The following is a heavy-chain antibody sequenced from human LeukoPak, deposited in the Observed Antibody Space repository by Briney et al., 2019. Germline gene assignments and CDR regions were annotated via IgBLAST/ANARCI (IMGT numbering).Heavy chain of an antibody. CDR3: ARGTGRQXXXYYYGMDV. V-gene: IGHV4-34*01. CDR1: GGSFSGYY. D-gene: IGHD3-10*01. J-gene: IGHJ6*02. Sequence: PSETLSLTCAVYGGSFSGYYWSWIRQPPGKGLEWIGEINHSGSTNYNPSLKSRVTISVDTSKNQFSLKLSSVTAADTAVYYCARGTGRQXXXYYYGMDVWGQGTTVTVS. CDR2: INHSGST.